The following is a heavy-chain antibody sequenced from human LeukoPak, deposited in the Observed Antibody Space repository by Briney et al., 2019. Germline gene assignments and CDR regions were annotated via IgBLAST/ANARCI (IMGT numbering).Heavy chain of an antibody. V-gene: IGHV1-2*02. CDR3: AIIAAAGPYYFDY. D-gene: IGHD6-13*01. CDR1: GYTFTGYY. J-gene: IGHJ4*02. Sequence: ASVKVSCKASGYTFTGYYMHWVRQAPGQGLEWMGWINPNSGGTNYAQKFQGRVTMTRDTSISTAYMELSRLISDDTAVYYCAIIAAAGPYYFDYWGQGTLVTVSS. CDR2: INPNSGGT.